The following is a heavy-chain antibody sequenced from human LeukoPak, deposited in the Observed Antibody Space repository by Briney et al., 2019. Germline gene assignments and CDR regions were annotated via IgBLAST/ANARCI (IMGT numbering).Heavy chain of an antibody. CDR3: ARDEYLWVVIQLGLFDY. CDR1: GFTFSSYA. CDR2: ISSDGNNK. D-gene: IGHD2-2*01. V-gene: IGHV3-30-3*01. J-gene: IGHJ4*02. Sequence: GGSLRLSCAASGFTFSSYAMHWVRQAPGKGLEWVAVISSDGNNKYYADSVKGRFTISRDNSKNTLYLQMNSLRAEDTAVYYCARDEYLWVVIQLGLFDYWGQGTLVTVSS.